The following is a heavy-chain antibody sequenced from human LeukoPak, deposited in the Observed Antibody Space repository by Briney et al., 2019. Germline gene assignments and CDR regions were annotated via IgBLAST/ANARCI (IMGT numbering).Heavy chain of an antibody. J-gene: IGHJ4*02. CDR1: GGSISSYY. D-gene: IGHD3-22*01. CDR2: IYTSGST. Sequence: KPSETLSLTCTVSGGSISSYYWSWIRQPAGKGLEWIGRIYTSGSTNYNPSLKSRVTISVDTSKNQFSLKLSSVTAADTAVYYCARRENHYYDSSGYYDYWGQGTLVTVSS. V-gene: IGHV4-4*07. CDR3: ARRENHYYDSSGYYDY.